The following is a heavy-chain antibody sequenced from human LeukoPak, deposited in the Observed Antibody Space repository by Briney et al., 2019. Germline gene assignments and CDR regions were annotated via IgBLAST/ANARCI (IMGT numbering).Heavy chain of an antibody. CDR2: ISWNSGSI. V-gene: IGHV3-9*03. CDR1: GFTFDDYA. J-gene: IGHJ4*02. Sequence: GRSLRLSCAASGFTFDDYAMHWVRQAPGKGLEWVSGISWNSGSIGYADSVKGRFTISRDNAKNSLYLQMNSLRAEDMALYYCAKGYSGSFPEYFDYRGQGTLVTVSS. CDR3: AKGYSGSFPEYFDY. D-gene: IGHD1-26*01.